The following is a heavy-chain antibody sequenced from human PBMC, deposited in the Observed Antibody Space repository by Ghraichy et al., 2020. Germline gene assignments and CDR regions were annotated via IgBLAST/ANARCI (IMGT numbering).Heavy chain of an antibody. CDR2: SSRSGGTT. CDR3: AKKKSGWEIFDRRWGDDY. CDR1: GFTYNSYA. V-gene: IGHV3-23*01. Sequence: GGSLRLSCAASGFTYNSYAMSWVRQAPGKGLEWVSTSSRSGGTTYYADSVKGRFTISRDNSKNTLYLQMNSLRVEDTAVYYCAKKKSGWEIFDRRWGDDYWGQGTLVTVSS. J-gene: IGHJ4*02. D-gene: IGHD3-10*01.